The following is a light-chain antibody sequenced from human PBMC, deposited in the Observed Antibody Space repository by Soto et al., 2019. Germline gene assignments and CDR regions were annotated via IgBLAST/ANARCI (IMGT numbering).Light chain of an antibody. CDR2: LTS. V-gene: IGKV3-11*01. J-gene: IGKJ1*01. CDR1: QAVNTR. Sequence: ELVLTQSPATLSSFPGDRVTLYCMASQAVNTRLAWYQHKPGPAPRLRSDLTSNRAAGIPARFSGSGSETDFTLTICDVEPEDFAVYYCHQRQSWPRTFGQGTKVDIK. CDR3: HQRQSWPRT.